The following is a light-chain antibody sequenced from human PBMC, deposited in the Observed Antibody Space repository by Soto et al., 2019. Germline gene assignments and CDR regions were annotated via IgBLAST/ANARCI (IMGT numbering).Light chain of an antibody. CDR1: QSVSSSY. Sequence: EIVLTQSPGTLSLSPGERATLSCRASQSVSSSYLAWFQQKPGQAPRLLIYGAVTRASGIPDRFSGSGSGTDFTLTISRLEPEDFAVYYCQQYGSSSTFGQGTKLEI. CDR2: GAV. CDR3: QQYGSSST. J-gene: IGKJ2*01. V-gene: IGKV3-20*01.